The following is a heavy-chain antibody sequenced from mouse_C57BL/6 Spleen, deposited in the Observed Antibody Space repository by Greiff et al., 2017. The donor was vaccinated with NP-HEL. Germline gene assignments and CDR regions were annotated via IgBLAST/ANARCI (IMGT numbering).Heavy chain of an antibody. CDR2: IDPNSGGT. J-gene: IGHJ2*01. D-gene: IGHD1-3*01. V-gene: IGHV1-72*01. Sequence: VQLQQSGAELVKPGASVKLSCKASGYTFTSYWMHWVKQRPGRGLEWIGRIDPNSGGTKYNEKFKSKATLTVDKPSSTAYMQLSSLTSEDSAVYYCARMRNKSNREGFDYWGRGTTLTVSS. CDR3: ARMRNKSNREGFDY. CDR1: GYTFTSYW.